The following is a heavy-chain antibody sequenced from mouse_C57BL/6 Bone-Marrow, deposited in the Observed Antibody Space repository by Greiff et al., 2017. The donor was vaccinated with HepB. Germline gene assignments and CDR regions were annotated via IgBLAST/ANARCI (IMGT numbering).Heavy chain of an antibody. J-gene: IGHJ3*01. CDR2: ISYDGSN. D-gene: IGHD4-1*01. V-gene: IGHV3-6*01. Sequence: EVHLVESGPGLVKPSQSLSLTCSVTGYSITSGYYWNWIRQFPGNKLEWMGYISYDGSNNYNPSLKNRISITRDTSKNQFFLKLNSVTTEDTATYYCARNWDWAWFAYWGQGTLVTVSA. CDR1: GYSITSGYY. CDR3: ARNWDWAWFAY.